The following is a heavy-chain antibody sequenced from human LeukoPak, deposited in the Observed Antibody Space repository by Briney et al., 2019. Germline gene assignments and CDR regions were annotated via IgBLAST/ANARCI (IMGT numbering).Heavy chain of an antibody. CDR3: ARTGEATVTTRAYYYYCYMDV. Sequence: PSETLSLTCTVSGGSISSSSYYWGWIRQPPGKGLEWIGSIYYSGSTYYNPSLKSRVTISVDTSTNPFSLKLSSVTAADTAVYYCARTGEATVTTRAYYYYCYMDVWGKGTTVTVSS. CDR2: IYYSGST. V-gene: IGHV4-39*07. J-gene: IGHJ6*03. CDR1: GGSISSSSYY. D-gene: IGHD4-11*01.